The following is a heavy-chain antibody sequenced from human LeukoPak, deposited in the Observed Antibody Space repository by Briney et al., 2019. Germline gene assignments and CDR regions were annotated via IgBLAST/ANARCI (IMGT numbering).Heavy chain of an antibody. V-gene: IGHV3-11*01. CDR2: IRSSGDTI. Sequence: GGSLRLSCAASGFTFSDYYMSWIRQAPGKGLEWVSYIRSSGDTIYYADSVKGRFTISRDNAKNSLHLQMSSLRVEDTAVYYCARDPRGITALVDYFDYWGQGTLVTVSS. J-gene: IGHJ4*02. D-gene: IGHD5-18*01. CDR3: ARDPRGITALVDYFDY. CDR1: GFTFSDYY.